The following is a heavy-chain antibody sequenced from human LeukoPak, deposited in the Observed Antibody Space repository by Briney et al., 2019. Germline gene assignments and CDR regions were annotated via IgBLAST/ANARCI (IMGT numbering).Heavy chain of an antibody. D-gene: IGHD2-2*01. J-gene: IGHJ5*02. CDR2: INAGNGNT. CDR1: GYTFTSYA. Sequence: GASVKVSCKASGYTFTSYAMHWVRQAPGQRLEWMGWINAGNGNTKYSQKFQGRVTITRDTSASTAYMELSSLRSEDTAVYYCARVFPCSSTSCYYNWFDPWGQGTLVTVSS. CDR3: ARVFPCSSTSCYYNWFDP. V-gene: IGHV1-3*01.